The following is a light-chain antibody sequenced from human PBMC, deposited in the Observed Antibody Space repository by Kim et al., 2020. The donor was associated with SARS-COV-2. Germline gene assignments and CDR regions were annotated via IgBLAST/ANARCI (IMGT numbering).Light chain of an antibody. J-gene: IGLJ3*02. Sequence: GQRVTISCSGSISNIGSNVVNWYQQLPGTAPKLLMYSNDYRPSGVPDRFSGSKSGTSASLAISGLQSEDEADYYCEAWDDSLKGSVFGGGTQLTVL. CDR3: EAWDDSLKGSV. V-gene: IGLV1-44*01. CDR2: SND. CDR1: ISNIGSNV.